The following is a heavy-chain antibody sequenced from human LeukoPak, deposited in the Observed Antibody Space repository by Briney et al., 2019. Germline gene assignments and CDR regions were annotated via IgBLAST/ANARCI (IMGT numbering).Heavy chain of an antibody. J-gene: IGHJ4*02. D-gene: IGHD5-18*01. Sequence: GGSLRLSCAASGFTFSSYWMSWVRQAPGKGLEWVANIKQDGSEKYYVDSVKGRFTISRDNAKNSLYLQMNNLRAEDTAVYYCANDVDTAMVHDYWGQGTLVTVSS. CDR1: GFTFSSYW. CDR3: ANDVDTAMVHDY. V-gene: IGHV3-7*01. CDR2: IKQDGSEK.